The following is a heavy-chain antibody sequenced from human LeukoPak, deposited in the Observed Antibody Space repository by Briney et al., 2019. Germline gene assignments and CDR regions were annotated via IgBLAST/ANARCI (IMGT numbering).Heavy chain of an antibody. CDR2: IYSGGST. V-gene: IGHV3-66*01. CDR3: ARVKDGGLGFDY. D-gene: IGHD4-23*01. Sequence: GGSLRLSCAASEFSVGSNYMTWVRQAPGKGLEWVSLIYSGGSTYYADSVKGRFTISRENAKNSLYLQMNRLRAGDTAVYCCARVKDGGLGFDYWGQGTLVTVSS. CDR1: EFSVGSNY. J-gene: IGHJ4*02.